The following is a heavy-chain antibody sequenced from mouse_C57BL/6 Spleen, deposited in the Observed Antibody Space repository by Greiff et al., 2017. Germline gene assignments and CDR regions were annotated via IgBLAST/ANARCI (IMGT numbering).Heavy chain of an antibody. CDR1: GYTFTSYW. CDR3: ARSIGVYYDYQYYAMDY. CDR2: IHPNSGST. V-gene: IGHV1-64*01. Sequence: VQLQQPGAELVKPGASVKLSCKASGYTFTSYWMHWVKQRPGQGLEWIGMIHPNSGSTNYNEKFKSKATLTVDKSSSTAYMQLSSLTSEDSAVYYCARSIGVYYDYQYYAMDYWGQGTSVTVSS. J-gene: IGHJ4*01. D-gene: IGHD2-4*01.